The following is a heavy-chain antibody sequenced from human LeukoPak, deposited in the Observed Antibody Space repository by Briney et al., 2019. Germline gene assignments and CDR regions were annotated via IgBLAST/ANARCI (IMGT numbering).Heavy chain of an antibody. CDR3: ARFIRNYYGSGSYYMPDY. J-gene: IGHJ4*02. V-gene: IGHV4-59*12. Sequence: SETLSLTCTVSGGSISSYYGSWIRQPLGKGLEWIGYIYYSGNTNYNPSLKSRITISVDTSQTQFSLKLSSVTAADTAVYYCARFIRNYYGSGSYYMPDYWGQGTLVTVSS. CDR2: IYYSGNT. D-gene: IGHD3-10*01. CDR1: GGSISSYY.